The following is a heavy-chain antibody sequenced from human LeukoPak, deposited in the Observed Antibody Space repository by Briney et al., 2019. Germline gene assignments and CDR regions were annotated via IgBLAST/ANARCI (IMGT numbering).Heavy chain of an antibody. CDR2: ISYDGSNK. V-gene: IGHV3-30*18. J-gene: IGHJ4*02. CDR1: GFTFSSHG. CDR3: AKTKTLKAYCSGGSCYLAYFDY. D-gene: IGHD2-15*01. Sequence: GGSLRLSCAASGFTFSSHGMHWVRQAPGKGLEWVAVISYDGSNKYYGDSVKGRFTISRDNSKNTLFLQMNSLRADDTAVYYCAKTKTLKAYCSGGSCYLAYFDYWGQGTLVTVSS.